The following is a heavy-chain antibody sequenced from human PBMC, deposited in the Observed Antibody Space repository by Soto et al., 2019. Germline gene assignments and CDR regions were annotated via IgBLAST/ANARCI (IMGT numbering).Heavy chain of an antibody. Sequence: ASVKVSCKASGYTFSTYTMHWMREAPGQRLEWMGWINAGNGDTQYSQKFPGRVTITRDTSASTAYMELHSLTSADTAVYYCSRGGTYYIFDYWGQGTLVTVSS. J-gene: IGHJ4*02. V-gene: IGHV1-3*01. CDR3: SRGGTYYIFDY. CDR2: INAGNGDT. D-gene: IGHD3-22*01. CDR1: GYTFSTYT.